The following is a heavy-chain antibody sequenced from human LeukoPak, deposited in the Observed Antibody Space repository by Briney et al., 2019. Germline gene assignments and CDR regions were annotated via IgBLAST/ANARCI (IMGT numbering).Heavy chain of an antibody. V-gene: IGHV5-51*01. CDR1: GYTFTNYR. J-gene: IGHJ4*02. D-gene: IGHD1-26*01. CDR2: IYPGDSDT. Sequence: GESLKISCEGSGYTFTNYRIGWVRQMPGKGLEWMGIIYPGDSDTRYSPSFQGQVTISADKSISTAYLQWSSLKASDTAMYYCARRADGSYRFHYWGQGTLVTVSS. CDR3: ARRADGSYRFHY.